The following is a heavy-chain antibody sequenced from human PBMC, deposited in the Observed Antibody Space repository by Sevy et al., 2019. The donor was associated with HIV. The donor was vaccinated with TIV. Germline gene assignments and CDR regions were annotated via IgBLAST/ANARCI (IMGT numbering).Heavy chain of an antibody. CDR1: GFTFSSYD. CDR2: ISSSSSYI. J-gene: IGHJ4*02. D-gene: IGHD4-4*01. V-gene: IGHV3-21*01. CDR3: ARDQDYKYFDY. Sequence: GGSLRLSCTASGFTFSSYDMNWVRQAPGKGLEWVSSISSSSSYIHYTDSVKGRFTISRDNAKNSLYLQMNSLRAEDTAVYYCARDQDYKYFDYWGQGTLVTVSS.